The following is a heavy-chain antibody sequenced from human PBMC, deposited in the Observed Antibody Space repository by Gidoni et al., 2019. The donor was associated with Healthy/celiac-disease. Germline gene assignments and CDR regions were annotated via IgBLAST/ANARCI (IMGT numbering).Heavy chain of an antibody. V-gene: IGHV1-69*01. D-gene: IGHD5-12*01. CDR2: IIPIFGTA. CDR1: GGTFSRYA. J-gene: IGHJ4*02. CDR3: ARSKMATSPFDY. Sequence: QVQLVQSGAEVKKPGSSVKVYCKASGGTFSRYAISWVRQAPGQGLEWMGGIIPIFGTANYAQKFQGRVTITADESTSTAYMELSSLRSEDTAVYYCARSKMATSPFDYWGQGTLVTVSA.